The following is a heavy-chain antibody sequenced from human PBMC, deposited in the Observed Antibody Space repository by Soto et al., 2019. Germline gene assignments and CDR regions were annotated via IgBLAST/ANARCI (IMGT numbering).Heavy chain of an antibody. J-gene: IGHJ4*02. CDR2: IILIFGTA. Sequence: ASVKVSCKASGGTFSSYAISWVRQAPGQGLEWMGGIILIFGTANYAQKFQGRVTITADKSTSTAYMELSSLRSEDTAVYYCAGGLYSGSCSRSHPFDCWGQGTLVTVSS. CDR1: GGTFSSYA. CDR3: AGGLYSGSCSRSHPFDC. V-gene: IGHV1-69*06. D-gene: IGHD1-26*01.